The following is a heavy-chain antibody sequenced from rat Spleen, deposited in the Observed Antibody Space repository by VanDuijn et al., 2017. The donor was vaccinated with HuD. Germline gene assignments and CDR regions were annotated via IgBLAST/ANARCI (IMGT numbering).Heavy chain of an antibody. Sequence: EVQLVESGGGLVQPGRSLKISCTASGFIFRKYDMAWVRQAPTKGLEWVASISPSGGSTYYRDSVKGRFIVSRDNAKTTLYLQMDSLRSEDTATYYCARQGMYTTDYIPYWYFDFWGPGTMVTVSS. D-gene: IGHD1-6*01. V-gene: IGHV5-25*01. CDR1: GFIFRKYD. CDR3: ARQGMYTTDYIPYWYFDF. CDR2: ISPSGGST. J-gene: IGHJ1*01.